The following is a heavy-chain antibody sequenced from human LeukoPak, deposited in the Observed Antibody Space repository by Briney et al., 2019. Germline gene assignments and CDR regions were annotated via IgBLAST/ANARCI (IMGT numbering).Heavy chain of an antibody. Sequence: PSETLSLTCTVSGVSISSYYWSWIRQPAGKGLEWIGRIYTSGSTNYNPSLKSRVTMSVDTSKNQFSLKLSSVTAAATAVYYCARDRSSGWYGTKTYYFDYWGQGTLVTVSS. CDR3: ARDRSSGWYGTKTYYFDY. CDR2: IYTSGST. J-gene: IGHJ4*02. D-gene: IGHD6-19*01. V-gene: IGHV4-4*07. CDR1: GVSISSYY.